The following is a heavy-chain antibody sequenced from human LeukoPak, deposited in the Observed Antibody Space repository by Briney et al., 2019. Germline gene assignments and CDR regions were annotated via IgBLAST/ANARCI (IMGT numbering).Heavy chain of an antibody. V-gene: IGHV3-53*01. J-gene: IGHJ4*02. D-gene: IGHD6-13*01. CDR2: IYSGGST. Sequence: GGSLRLSCAASGFTVSSNYMSWVRQAPGKGLEWVSVIYSGGSTYYADSVKGRFTISRDDSKNTLYLQMNSLRAEDTAVYYCAKSLSSWYFDYWGQGTLVTVSS. CDR3: AKSLSSWYFDY. CDR1: GFTVSSNY.